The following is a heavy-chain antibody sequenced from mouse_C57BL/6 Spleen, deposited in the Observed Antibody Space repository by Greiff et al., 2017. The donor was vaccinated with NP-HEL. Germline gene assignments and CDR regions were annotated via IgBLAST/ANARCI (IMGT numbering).Heavy chain of an antibody. Sequence: EVQLQQSGPELVKPGASVKISCKASGYTFTDYYMNWVKQSHGKSLEWIGDINPNNGGTSYNQKFKGKATLTVDKSSSTAYMELRSLTSEDSAVYYGARSDLASYYYAMDYRGQGTSVTVSS. V-gene: IGHV1-26*01. J-gene: IGHJ4*01. CDR3: ARSDLASYYYAMDY. CDR2: INPNNGGT. D-gene: IGHD6-1*01. CDR1: GYTFTDYY.